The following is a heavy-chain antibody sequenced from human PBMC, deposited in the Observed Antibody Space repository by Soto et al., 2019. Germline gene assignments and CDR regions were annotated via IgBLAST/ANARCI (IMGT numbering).Heavy chain of an antibody. V-gene: IGHV3-73*02. CDR3: LPTQQLVPGGY. CDR1: GFTFSGSA. D-gene: IGHD6-13*01. CDR2: IRSKANSYGT. J-gene: IGHJ4*02. Sequence: EVQLVESGGGLVQPGGSLKLSCAASGFTFSGSAMHWVRQSSGKGLEWVCRIRSKANSYGTAYAASVKGRFTIARAYSKNTAYLQMNSLKTEDTAVYYCLPTQQLVPGGYWGQGTLLTVSS.